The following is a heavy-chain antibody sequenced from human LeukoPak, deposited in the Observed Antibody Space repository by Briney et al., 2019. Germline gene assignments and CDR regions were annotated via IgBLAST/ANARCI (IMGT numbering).Heavy chain of an antibody. CDR1: GFSLSTSGGG. D-gene: IGHD6-13*01. Sequence: SGPTQVKPTQTLTVTCTFSGFSLSTSGGGVGWIRQPPGKALELLALIYWNDDKRYSPSLKSRLNITKDTSKNQVVLIMTNMDPVDTATYYCTHRLSTTWYGNWGQGTLVTVSS. V-gene: IGHV2-5*01. CDR2: IYWNDDK. CDR3: THRLSTTWYGN. J-gene: IGHJ4*02.